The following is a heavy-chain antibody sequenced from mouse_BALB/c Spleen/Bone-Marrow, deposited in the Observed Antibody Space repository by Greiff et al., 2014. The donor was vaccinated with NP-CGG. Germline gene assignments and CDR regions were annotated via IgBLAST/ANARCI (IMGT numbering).Heavy chain of an antibody. CDR2: ITSGGTYT. CDR1: GFTFSSYA. Sequence: EVMLVESGGGLVKPGGSLKLSCAASGFTFSSYAMSWVRQTPEKRLEWVATITSGGTYTYYPDSVKGRFTISRDNAKNTLYLQMSSLRSEDTAVYYCARRRVYGYDWYFDVWGAGTTVTVSS. V-gene: IGHV5-9-1*01. D-gene: IGHD2-2*01. J-gene: IGHJ1*01. CDR3: ARRRVYGYDWYFDV.